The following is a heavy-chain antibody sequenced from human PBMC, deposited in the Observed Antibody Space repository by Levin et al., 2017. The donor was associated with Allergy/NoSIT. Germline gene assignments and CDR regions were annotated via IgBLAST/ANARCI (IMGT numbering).Heavy chain of an antibody. CDR3: ARGTMVQGYDI. CDR1: GFTFSSYA. CDR2: ISGSGGST. Sequence: LTCAASGFTFSSYAMSWVRQAPGKGLEWVSTISGSGGSTYYADSVKGRFTISRDNSKNTLYLQMNSLRAEDTAVYYCARGTMVQGYDIWGQGTMVTVSS. V-gene: IGHV3-23*01. J-gene: IGHJ3*02. D-gene: IGHD3-10*01.